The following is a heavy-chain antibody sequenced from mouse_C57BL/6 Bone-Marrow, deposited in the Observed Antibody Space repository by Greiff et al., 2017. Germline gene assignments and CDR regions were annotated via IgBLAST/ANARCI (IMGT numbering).Heavy chain of an antibody. V-gene: IGHV14-4*01. CDR1: GFNIKDDY. CDR2: IDPENGDT. J-gene: IGHJ3*01. Sequence: VQLQQSGAELVRPGASVKLSCTASGFNIKDDYMHWVKQRPEQGLEWIGWIDPENGDTEYASKFQGTATITADTSSNTAYLQLSSLTSEDTAVYYCAASCGDQFAYWGQGTLVSVSA. CDR3: AASCGDQFAY. D-gene: IGHD2-13*01.